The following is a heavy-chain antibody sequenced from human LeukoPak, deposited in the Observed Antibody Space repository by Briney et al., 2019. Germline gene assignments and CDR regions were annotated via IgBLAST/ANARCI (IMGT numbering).Heavy chain of an antibody. Sequence: SVKVSCKASGGTFSSYAISWVRQAPGQGLEWMGRTIPIFGTANYSQKFQGRVTITTDESTSTAYMELSSLRSEDMAVYYCARVPYSGYEYYFDYWGQGTLVTVSA. J-gene: IGHJ4*02. CDR3: ARVPYSGYEYYFDY. CDR2: TIPIFGTA. D-gene: IGHD5-12*01. V-gene: IGHV1-69*05. CDR1: GGTFSSYA.